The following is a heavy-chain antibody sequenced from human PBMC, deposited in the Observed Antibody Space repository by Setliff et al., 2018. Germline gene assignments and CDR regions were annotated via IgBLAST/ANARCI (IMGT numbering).Heavy chain of an antibody. Sequence: GASVKVSCKASGYTFTGYYMHWARQAPGQGLEWMGRINPNSGGTNYAQKFQGRVTMTRDTSISTAYMELSRLRSGDTAVYYCAREEVGRYSSGWYISSDNWFDPWGQGTLVTVSS. CDR2: INPNSGGT. V-gene: IGHV1-2*06. CDR1: GYTFTGYY. D-gene: IGHD6-19*01. CDR3: AREEVGRYSSGWYISSDNWFDP. J-gene: IGHJ5*02.